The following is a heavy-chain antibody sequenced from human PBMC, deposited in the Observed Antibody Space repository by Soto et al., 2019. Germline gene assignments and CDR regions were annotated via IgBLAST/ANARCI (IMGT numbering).Heavy chain of an antibody. J-gene: IGHJ4*02. CDR2: ISSSSSTI. CDR3: ARDPRRFLEWLPPHFDY. V-gene: IGHV3-48*01. Sequence: GGSLRLSCAASGFTFSSYSMNWVRQAPGKGLEWVSYISSSSSTIYYADSVKGRFTISRDNAKNSLYLQMNSLRAEDTAVYYCARDPRRFLEWLPPHFDYWGQGTLVTVSS. CDR1: GFTFSSYS. D-gene: IGHD3-3*01.